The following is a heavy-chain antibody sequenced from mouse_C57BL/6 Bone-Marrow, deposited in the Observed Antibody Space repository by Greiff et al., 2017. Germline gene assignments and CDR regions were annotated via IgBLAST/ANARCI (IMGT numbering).Heavy chain of an antibody. D-gene: IGHD1-1*01. V-gene: IGHV1-85*01. CDR2: IYPRDGST. CDR1: GYTFTSYD. Sequence: QVQLQQSGPELVKPGASVKLSCKASGYTFTSYDINWVKQRPGQGLEWIGWIYPRDGSTKYNEKFKGKATLTVDTSSSTAYMGLHSLTSEDSAVYFCARVEFAGSSGDWYFDVWGTGTTVTVSS. J-gene: IGHJ1*03. CDR3: ARVEFAGSSGDWYFDV.